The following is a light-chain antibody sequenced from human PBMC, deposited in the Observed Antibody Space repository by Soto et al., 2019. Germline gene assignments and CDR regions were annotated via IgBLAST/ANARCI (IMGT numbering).Light chain of an antibody. J-gene: IGKJ5*01. CDR2: DAS. Sequence: DIQMTQSPSTLSASAGARVTITCWASQSITIWLAWYKQKPGKAPKLLIYDASTLESGVPSRFSGSGSGTEFTLTISSLQPDDFATYYCQQFHSFPITFGQGTRLEIK. V-gene: IGKV1-5*01. CDR1: QSITIW. CDR3: QQFHSFPIT.